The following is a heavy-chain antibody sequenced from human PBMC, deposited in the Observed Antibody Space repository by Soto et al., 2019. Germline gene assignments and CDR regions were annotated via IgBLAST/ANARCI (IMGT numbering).Heavy chain of an antibody. J-gene: IGHJ5*01. Sequence: SETLSLTCTVSGGSISSSSYYWGWIRQPPGKGLEWIGSIYYSGSTYYNPSLKSRVTISVDTSKNQFSLKLSSVTAADTVVYYCADQDREDYDFWRGVFDSWGQGSLVTVSS. CDR2: IYYSGST. CDR3: ADQDREDYDFWRGVFDS. D-gene: IGHD3-3*01. CDR1: GGSISSSSYY. V-gene: IGHV4-39*01.